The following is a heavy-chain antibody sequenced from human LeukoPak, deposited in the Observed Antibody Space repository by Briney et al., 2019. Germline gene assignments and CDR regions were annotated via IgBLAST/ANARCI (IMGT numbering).Heavy chain of an antibody. CDR2: ISSSSSYI. CDR1: GFTFSSYS. Sequence: PGGSLRLSCAASGFTFSSYSMNWVRQAPGKGLEWVSSISSSSSYIYYADSVKGRFTISRDNAKNSLYLQMNSLRAEDTAVYYCTRVISSSWVYAFDIWGQGTMVTVSS. D-gene: IGHD6-13*01. CDR3: TRVISSSWVYAFDI. V-gene: IGHV3-21*01. J-gene: IGHJ3*02.